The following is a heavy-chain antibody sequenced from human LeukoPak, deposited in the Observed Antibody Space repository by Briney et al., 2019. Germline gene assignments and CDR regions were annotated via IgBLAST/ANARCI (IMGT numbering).Heavy chain of an antibody. J-gene: IGHJ4*02. Sequence: GGYLRLSCAASGFTFSSYWMSWVRQAPGKGLEWVANIKQDGSEKYYVDSVKGRFTISRDNAKNSLYLQMNSLRAEDTAVYYCARDPAGYIFDYWGQGTLVTVSS. CDR3: ARDPAGYIFDY. CDR1: GFTFSSYW. D-gene: IGHD5-24*01. V-gene: IGHV3-7*01. CDR2: IKQDGSEK.